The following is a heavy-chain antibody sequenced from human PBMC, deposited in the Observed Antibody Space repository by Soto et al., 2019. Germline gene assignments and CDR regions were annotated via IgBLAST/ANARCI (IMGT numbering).Heavy chain of an antibody. D-gene: IGHD3-3*02. CDR1: GFTFSSYS. CDR3: ARAPFLEWLPNYFDY. V-gene: IGHV3-48*01. J-gene: IGHJ4*02. CDR2: ISSSSSTI. Sequence: GGSLRLSCAASGFTFSSYSMNWVRQAPGKGLEWVSYISSSSSTIYYADSVKGRFTISRDNAKNSLYLQMNSLRAEDTAVYYCARAPFLEWLPNYFDYWGQGTLVTVSS.